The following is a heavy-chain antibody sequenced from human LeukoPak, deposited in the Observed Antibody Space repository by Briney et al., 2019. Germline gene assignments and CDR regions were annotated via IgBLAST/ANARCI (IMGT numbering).Heavy chain of an antibody. J-gene: IGHJ6*03. V-gene: IGHV3-30*03. CDR3: ARLSAYYYGSQFYYYMDV. Sequence: GGSLRLSCSASGFTFSSYGMHWVRQAPGKGLEWVSFISYDGSNKYYADSVKGRFTISRDNAKNSVYLQMNSLRAEDTALYYCARLSAYYYGSQFYYYMDVWGKGTTVTVS. D-gene: IGHD3-10*01. CDR2: ISYDGSNK. CDR1: GFTFSSYG.